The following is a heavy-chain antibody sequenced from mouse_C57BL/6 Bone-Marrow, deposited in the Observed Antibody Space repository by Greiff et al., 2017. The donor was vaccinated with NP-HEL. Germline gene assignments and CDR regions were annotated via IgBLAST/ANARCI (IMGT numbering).Heavy chain of an antibody. Sequence: QVQLKESGAELVRPGASVTLSCKASGYTFTDYEMHWVKQTPVHGLEWIGAIDPETGGTAYNQKFKGKAILTADKSSSTAYMELRSLTSEDSAVYYCTLYYGSSPFAYWGQGTLVTVSA. CDR1: GYTFTDYE. J-gene: IGHJ3*01. CDR2: IDPETGGT. D-gene: IGHD1-1*01. V-gene: IGHV1-15*01. CDR3: TLYYGSSPFAY.